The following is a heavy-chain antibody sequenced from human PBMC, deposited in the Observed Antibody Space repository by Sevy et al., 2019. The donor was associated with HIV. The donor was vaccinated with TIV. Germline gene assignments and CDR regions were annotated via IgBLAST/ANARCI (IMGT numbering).Heavy chain of an antibody. J-gene: IGHJ6*02. V-gene: IGHV1-69*13. Sequence: SVKVSCKASGGTFSSYDINWVRQAPGQGLEWVGQIIPIFGTSSYAHNFQGRVTITADESTSTAYMDLSSLRSEDTAVYYCARGGGAVDHGMDVWGQGTTVTVSS. CDR2: IIPIFGTS. CDR1: GGTFSSYD. D-gene: IGHD2-21*01. CDR3: ARGGGAVDHGMDV.